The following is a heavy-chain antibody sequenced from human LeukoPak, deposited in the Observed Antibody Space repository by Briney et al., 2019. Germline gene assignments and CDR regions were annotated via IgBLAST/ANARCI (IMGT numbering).Heavy chain of an antibody. J-gene: IGHJ2*01. CDR1: GGSFSGYY. V-gene: IGHV4-34*01. Sequence: SETLSLTCAVYGGSFSGYYWSWIRQPPGKGLEWIGEINHSGSTNYNPSLKSRVTISLDTSENQFSLKLSSVTAADTAVYYCAGAVVVTAKHYWYFDLWDRGTLVTVSS. CDR3: AGAVVVTAKHYWYFDL. CDR2: INHSGST. D-gene: IGHD2-21*02.